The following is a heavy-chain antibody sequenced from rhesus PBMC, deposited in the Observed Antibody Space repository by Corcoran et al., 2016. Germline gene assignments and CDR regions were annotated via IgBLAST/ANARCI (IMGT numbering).Heavy chain of an antibody. J-gene: IGHJ4*01. CDR3: ARGTWIQIPDY. CDR1: GYSISSGYY. Sequence: QVQLQESGPGLVKPSETLSLTCAVSGYSISSGYYWGCIRQPPGKGLEYIGYISGSSGSTYYNPSLKSRVTIAKDTSKNQFSLKLSSVTAADTAVYYCARGTWIQIPDYWGQGVLVTVSS. D-gene: IGHD5-12*01. CDR2: ISGSSGST. V-gene: IGHV4-99*02.